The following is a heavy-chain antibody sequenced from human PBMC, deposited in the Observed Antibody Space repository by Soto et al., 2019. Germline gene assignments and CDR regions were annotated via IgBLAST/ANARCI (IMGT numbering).Heavy chain of an antibody. Sequence: SETLSLTCTVSGGSISSYYWSWIRQPPGKGLEWIGYIYYTVTTTYNPSIKSRVTISVDSSKNQFSLNLTSVSAADTAVYYCARLGGFYQSLDSWGQGTLVTVSS. CDR3: ARLGGFYQSLDS. J-gene: IGHJ5*01. CDR2: IYYTVTT. CDR1: GGSISSYY. D-gene: IGHD3-22*01. V-gene: IGHV4-59*08.